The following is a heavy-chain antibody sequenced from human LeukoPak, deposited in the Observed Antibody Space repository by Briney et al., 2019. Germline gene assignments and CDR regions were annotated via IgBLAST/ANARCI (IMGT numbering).Heavy chain of an antibody. V-gene: IGHV3-21*01. CDR3: ATTHHYYDSSGFYYASGAFDI. CDR2: IYSTSGYT. J-gene: IGHJ3*02. CDR1: GFTFSSYT. D-gene: IGHD3-22*01. Sequence: GGTLRLSCAASGFTFSSYTMNWVRQAPGKGLEWVSSIYSTSGYTYYADSVKGRFTNSRDNAKSSLELHMSSLRVEDTAVYYCATTHHYYDSSGFYYASGAFDIWGQGTMVTVFS.